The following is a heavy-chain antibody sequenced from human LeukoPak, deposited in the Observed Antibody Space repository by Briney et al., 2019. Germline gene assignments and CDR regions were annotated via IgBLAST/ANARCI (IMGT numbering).Heavy chain of an antibody. Sequence: SETLSLTCAVSGGSISSSNWWSWVRQPPGKGLEWIGRIYTSGSTNYNPSLKSRVTISVDTSKNQFSLKLSSVTAADTAVYYCARKARGITMVRGVIYYYYYMDVWGKGTTVTVSS. CDR1: GGSISSSNW. CDR3: ARKARGITMVRGVIYYYYYMDV. CDR2: IYTSGST. V-gene: IGHV4-4*02. D-gene: IGHD3-10*01. J-gene: IGHJ6*03.